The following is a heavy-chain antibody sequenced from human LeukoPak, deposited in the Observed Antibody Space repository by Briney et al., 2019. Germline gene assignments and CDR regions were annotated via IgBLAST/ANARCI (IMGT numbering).Heavy chain of an antibody. V-gene: IGHV1-8*01. CDR3: ASGHYDSTSFDY. CDR2: MNPNSGNT. Sequence: GASVKVSCMASGYTFTSYDINWVRQATGQGLEWMGWMNPNSGNTGYAQKFQGRVTMTRNTSISTAYMELSSLRSEDTAVYYCASGHYDSTSFDYWGQGTLVTVSS. CDR1: GYTFTSYD. D-gene: IGHD3-22*01. J-gene: IGHJ4*02.